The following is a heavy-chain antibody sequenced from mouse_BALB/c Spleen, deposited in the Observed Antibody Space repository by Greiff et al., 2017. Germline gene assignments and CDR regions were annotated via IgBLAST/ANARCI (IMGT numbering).Heavy chain of an antibody. V-gene: IGHV6-6*02. CDR3: TGYGNYEGDY. CDR1: GFTFSNYW. Sequence: EVKVIESGGGLVQPGGSMKLSCVASGFTFSNYWMNWVRQSPEKGLEWVAEIRLKSNNYATHYAESVKGRFTISRDDSKSSVYLQMNNLRAEDTGIYYCTGYGNYEGDYWGQGTTLTVSS. CDR2: IRLKSNNYAT. J-gene: IGHJ2*01. D-gene: IGHD2-10*02.